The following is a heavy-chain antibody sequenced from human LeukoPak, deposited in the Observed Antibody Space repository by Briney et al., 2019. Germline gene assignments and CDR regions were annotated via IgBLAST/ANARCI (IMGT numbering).Heavy chain of an antibody. Sequence: GGSLRPSCAASGFTFSSYGMHWVRQAPGKGLEWVAFIRYDGSNKYYADSVKGRFTISRDNSKNTLYLQMNSLRAEDTAVYYCAKAQNKEERELRYFDWYYYYYMDVWGKGTTVTISS. CDR2: IRYDGSNK. CDR3: AKAQNKEERELRYFDWYYYYYMDV. CDR1: GFTFSSYG. J-gene: IGHJ6*03. V-gene: IGHV3-30*02. D-gene: IGHD3-9*01.